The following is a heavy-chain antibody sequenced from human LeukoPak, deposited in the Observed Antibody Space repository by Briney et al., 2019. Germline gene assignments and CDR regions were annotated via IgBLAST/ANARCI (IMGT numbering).Heavy chain of an antibody. CDR2: IYYSGST. CDR1: GGSISSGGYY. D-gene: IGHD4-23*01. J-gene: IGHJ4*02. Sequence: SQTLSLTCTVSGGSISSGGYYWSWVRQHPGKGLEWIGYIYYSGSTYYNPSLKSRVTVSIDASKNQFSLRLRSVTAADTAVYYCARAAIGSNSEFDYWGQGTLVTVSS. CDR3: ARAAIGSNSEFDY. V-gene: IGHV4-31*03.